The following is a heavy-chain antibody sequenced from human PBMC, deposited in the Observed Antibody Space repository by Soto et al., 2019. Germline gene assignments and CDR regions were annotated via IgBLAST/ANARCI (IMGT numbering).Heavy chain of an antibody. CDR3: VKGEYYYDSSGYYPFDY. V-gene: IGHV3-64D*06. D-gene: IGHD3-22*01. Sequence: GGSLRLSCSASGFTFSDYAIHWVRQAPGKGLEYVSAIFPNGVSTHYADSVKGRFTISRDNSKNTVYLQMSSLTAEDTAVYYCVKGEYYYDSSGYYPFDYWGQGTLVTVSS. J-gene: IGHJ4*02. CDR1: GFTFSDYA. CDR2: IFPNGVST.